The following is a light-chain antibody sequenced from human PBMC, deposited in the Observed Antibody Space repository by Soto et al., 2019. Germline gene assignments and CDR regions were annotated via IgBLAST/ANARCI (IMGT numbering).Light chain of an antibody. Sequence: EIVLTQSPGTLSLSPGERATLSCRASQSVSSSCLGWYQQKPGQAPRLLIYDAYSRVTGSPDRFSGSGSGTDFTLTSSRLEPEEFAVYYCHQDCSSPITFGQGTRLEIK. J-gene: IGKJ5*01. CDR3: HQDCSSPIT. CDR1: QSVSSSC. CDR2: DAY. V-gene: IGKV3-20*01.